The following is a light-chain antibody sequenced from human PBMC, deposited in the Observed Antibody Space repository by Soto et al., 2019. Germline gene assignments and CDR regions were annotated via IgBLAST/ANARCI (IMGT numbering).Light chain of an antibody. CDR1: QTLLDSDDGNTY. J-gene: IGKJ4*01. V-gene: IGKV2-40*01. CDR3: HQYNTWPLT. CDR2: GIS. Sequence: DIVMTQTPLSLPVTPGEPASISCRSSQTLLDSDDGNTYLDWYLQKPRQSPQLLIYGISSRASGVPDRFSGSGSGTDFTLKISRVEAGDVGVYYCHQYNTWPLTFGGGTKVDIK.